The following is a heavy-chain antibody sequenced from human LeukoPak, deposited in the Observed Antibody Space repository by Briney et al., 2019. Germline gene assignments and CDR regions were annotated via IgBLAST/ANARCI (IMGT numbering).Heavy chain of an antibody. CDR2: IYDSGRA. V-gene: IGHV4-59*01. Sequence: PSETLSLTCTVSGGSISTFYWSWIRQTPRKGLEWIGYIYDSGRANYNPSLKNRVTISLDMSKNQFSLKLRSVTAADTAVYYCARDLSLRRGIFDYWGQGTLVTVSS. D-gene: IGHD3-10*01. CDR3: ARDLSLRRGIFDY. J-gene: IGHJ4*02. CDR1: GGSISTFY.